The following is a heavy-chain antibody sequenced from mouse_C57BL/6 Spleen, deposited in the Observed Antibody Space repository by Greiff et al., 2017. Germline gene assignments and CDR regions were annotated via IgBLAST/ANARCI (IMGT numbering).Heavy chain of an antibody. J-gene: IGHJ4*01. CDR1: GYSFTSYY. Sequence: QVQLKESGPELVKPGASVKISCKASGYSFTSYYIHWVKQRPGQGLEWIGWIYPGSGNTKYNEKFKGKATLTADTSSSTAYMQLSSLTSEDSAVYYCARRLLRDYAMDYWGQGTSVTVSS. V-gene: IGHV1-66*01. CDR2: IYPGSGNT. CDR3: ARRLLRDYAMDY. D-gene: IGHD2-3*01.